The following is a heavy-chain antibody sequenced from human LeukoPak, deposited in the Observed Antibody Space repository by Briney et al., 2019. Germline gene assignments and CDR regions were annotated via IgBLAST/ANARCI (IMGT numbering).Heavy chain of an antibody. CDR2: IYHSGST. D-gene: IGHD1-26*01. Sequence: SETLSLTCTVSGYSISSGYYWGWIRHPPGKGLEWIGSIYHSGSTYYNPSLKSRVTISVDTSKNQFSLKLSSVTAADTAVYYCARDNKPWELQDYWGQGTLVTVSS. CDR1: GYSISSGYY. V-gene: IGHV4-38-2*02. CDR3: ARDNKPWELQDY. J-gene: IGHJ4*02.